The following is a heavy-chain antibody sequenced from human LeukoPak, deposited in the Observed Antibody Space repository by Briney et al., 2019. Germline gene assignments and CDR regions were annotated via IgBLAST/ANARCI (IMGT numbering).Heavy chain of an antibody. V-gene: IGHV3-30*02. CDR3: AKDGDCSGGSCYHGDFDI. Sequence: PGGSLRLSCVASGFTFSSYGMHWVRQAPGKGLEWVAFIRYDGSNKYYADSVKGRFTISRDNSKNTLYLQMNSLRAEDTAVYYCAKDGDCSGGSCYHGDFDIWGQGTMVTVSS. J-gene: IGHJ3*02. D-gene: IGHD2-15*01. CDR2: IRYDGSNK. CDR1: GFTFSSYG.